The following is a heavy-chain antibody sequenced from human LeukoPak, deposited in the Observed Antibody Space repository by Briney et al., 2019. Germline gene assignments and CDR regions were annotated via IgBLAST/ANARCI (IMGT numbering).Heavy chain of an antibody. V-gene: IGHV4-39*07. CDR3: ARDRVYYYGSGGAQLYYYYGMDV. CDR2: IYYSGST. J-gene: IGHJ6*02. CDR1: GGSIRSRTYY. Sequence: SETLSLTCTVSGGSIRSRTYYWGWIRQPPGKGLEWIGTIYYSGSTYYNPSLKSRVTISVDTSKDQISLKLSSVTAADTAVYYCARDRVYYYGSGGAQLYYYYGMDVWGQGTTVTVSS. D-gene: IGHD3-10*01.